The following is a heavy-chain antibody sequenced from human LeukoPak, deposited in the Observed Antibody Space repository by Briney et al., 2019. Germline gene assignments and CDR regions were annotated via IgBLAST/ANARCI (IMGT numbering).Heavy chain of an antibody. CDR2: MNPNSGNT. V-gene: IGHV1-8*01. Sequence: ASVKVSCKASGYTFSNYDVIWVRQAPGQGLEWMGWMNPNSGNTGYVQRFQGRVTMTGDTSISTAYMELSSLMSDDTAVYYCARSSISHVDTAPPYRYWGQGTLVTVSS. J-gene: IGHJ4*02. D-gene: IGHD5-18*01. CDR3: ARSSISHVDTAPPYRY. CDR1: GYTFSNYD.